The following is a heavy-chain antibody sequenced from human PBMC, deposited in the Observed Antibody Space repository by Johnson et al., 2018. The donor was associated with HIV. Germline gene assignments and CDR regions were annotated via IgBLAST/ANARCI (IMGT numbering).Heavy chain of an antibody. V-gene: IGHV3-33*01. Sequence: QVQLVESGGGVLQPGRSLRLSCAASGFTFSSYGMHWVRQAPGKGLEWVAFIRYDGSNKYYADSVKGRFTISRDNAKNSLYLQMNSLRAEDTAVYYCARWVDTTFDIWGQGTMVTVSS. CDR2: IRYDGSNK. CDR1: GFTFSSYG. D-gene: IGHD5-18*01. J-gene: IGHJ3*02. CDR3: ARWVDTTFDI.